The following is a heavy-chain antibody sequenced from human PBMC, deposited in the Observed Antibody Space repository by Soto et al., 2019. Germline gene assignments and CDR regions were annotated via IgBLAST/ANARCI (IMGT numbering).Heavy chain of an antibody. CDR1: GFTLSSFF. CDR2: INNDGSST. J-gene: IGHJ3*01. Sequence: HPGGSLRLSCAASGFTLSSFFMHWVRQGPGKGLVWVSRINNDGSSTTYADSVKGRFTISRDNAKNTLYLQMNSLRAEDTAVYYCAVIVVIHNGIVFDLWDQGTMVTVSS. CDR3: AVIVVIHNGIVFDL. V-gene: IGHV3-74*03. D-gene: IGHD3-22*01.